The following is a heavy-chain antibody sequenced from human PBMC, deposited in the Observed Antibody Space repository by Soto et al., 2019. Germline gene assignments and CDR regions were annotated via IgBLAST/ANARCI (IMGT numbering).Heavy chain of an antibody. Sequence: QVQLQESGPGLVKPSGTLSLTCAVSGGSISSSNWWSWVRQPPGKGLEWIGEIYHSGSTNYNPSLQSRVTISVDKSKNQFSLKLSSVTAADTAVYYCASVPGYSSGWDDYWGQGTLVTVSS. CDR2: IYHSGST. J-gene: IGHJ4*02. D-gene: IGHD6-19*01. V-gene: IGHV4-4*02. CDR1: GGSISSSNW. CDR3: ASVPGYSSGWDDY.